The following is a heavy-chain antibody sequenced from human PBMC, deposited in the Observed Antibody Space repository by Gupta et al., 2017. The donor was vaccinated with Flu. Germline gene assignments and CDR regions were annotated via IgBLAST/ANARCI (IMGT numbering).Heavy chain of an antibody. Sequence: HWNWVRQPAGRGLEWLGRVYIGGSSVYNPSLRSRVSMSVDTSKNQVSLKVNSVTAADTAVYYCARGGLETSGYYYYYYGMDVWGQGTTVTVS. J-gene: IGHJ6*02. CDR1: H. CDR3: ARGGLETSGYYYYYYGMDV. CDR2: VYIGGSS. D-gene: IGHD3-22*01. V-gene: IGHV4-4*07.